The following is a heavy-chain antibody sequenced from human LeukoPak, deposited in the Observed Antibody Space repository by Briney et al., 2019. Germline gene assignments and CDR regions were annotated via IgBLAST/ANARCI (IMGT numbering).Heavy chain of an antibody. J-gene: IGHJ5*02. CDR1: GGSFSGYY. V-gene: IGHV4-34*01. CDR3: ARVGGKFEYYYDSSGSGWFDP. CDR2: INHSGST. D-gene: IGHD3-22*01. Sequence: SETLSLTCAVYGGSFSGYYWSWIRQPPGKGLEWIGEINHSGSTNYNPSLKSRVTISVDTSKNQFSLKLSSVTAADTAVYYCARVGGKFEYYYDSSGSGWFDPWGQGTLVTVSS.